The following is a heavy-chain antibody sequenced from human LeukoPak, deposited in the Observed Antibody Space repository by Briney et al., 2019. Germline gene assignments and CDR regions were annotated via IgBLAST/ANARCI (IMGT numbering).Heavy chain of an antibody. J-gene: IGHJ3*02. CDR1: GFTFDDYA. CDR2: ISWNSGSI. D-gene: IGHD6-13*01. V-gene: IGHV3-9*01. Sequence: PGRSLRLSCAASGFTFDDYAMHWVRQAPGKGLEWVSGISWNSGSIGYADSVKGRFTISRDNAKNSLYLQMNSLRAEDTALYYCAKAPGAAAGGLAFDIWGQGTMVTVSS. CDR3: AKAPGAAAGGLAFDI.